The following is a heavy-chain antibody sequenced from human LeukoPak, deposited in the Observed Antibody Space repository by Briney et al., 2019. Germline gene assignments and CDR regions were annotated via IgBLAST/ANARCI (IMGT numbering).Heavy chain of an antibody. Sequence: ASVKVSCKASGYTFTSCDINWERQATGQGLEWRGWMNPNSGNTRYGQSFQGRITMTRDISIGTAYMELSNLTSGDTAIYYCTRGSSGRRDNWGKGTLVTVSA. CDR2: MNPNSGNT. D-gene: IGHD6-19*01. J-gene: IGHJ4*02. V-gene: IGHV1-8*01. CDR1: GYTFTSCD. CDR3: TRGSSGRRDN.